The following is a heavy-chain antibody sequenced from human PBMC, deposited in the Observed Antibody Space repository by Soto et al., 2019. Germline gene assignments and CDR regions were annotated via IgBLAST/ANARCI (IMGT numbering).Heavy chain of an antibody. V-gene: IGHV3-23*01. CDR1: GFTFSSYA. D-gene: IGHD2-2*01. CDR3: AKDIVVVPAVPIFDY. J-gene: IGHJ4*02. Sequence: GGSLRLSCAASGFTFSSYAMSWVRQAPGKGLEWVSAISGSGGSTYYADSVKGRFTISRDNSKNTLYLQMNSLRAEDTAVYYCAKDIVVVPAVPIFDYWGQGTLVTVSS. CDR2: ISGSGGST.